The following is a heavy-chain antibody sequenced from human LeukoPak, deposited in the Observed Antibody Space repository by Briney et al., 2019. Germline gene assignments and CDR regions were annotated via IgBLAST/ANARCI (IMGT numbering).Heavy chain of an antibody. CDR1: GGSISSGGYY. D-gene: IGHD4-17*01. J-gene: IGHJ4*02. V-gene: IGHV4-30-2*01. CDR3: ARGRLRGYGDYPFDY. CDR2: IYHSGST. Sequence: SETLSLTCTVSGGSISSGGYYWSWIRQPPGKGLEWIGYIYHSGSTYYNPSLKSRVTISVDRSKNQFSLKLSSVTAADTAVYYCARGRLRGYGDYPFDYWGQGTLVTVSS.